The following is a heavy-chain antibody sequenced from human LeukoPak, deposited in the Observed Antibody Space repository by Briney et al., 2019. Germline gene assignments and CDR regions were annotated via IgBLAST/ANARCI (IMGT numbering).Heavy chain of an antibody. Sequence: PGGSLRLSCAASGFTFSSYGMHWVRQAPGKGLEWVAVISYDGSNKYYADSVKGRFTISRDNSKNTLYLQMNSLRAKDTAVYYCAPLGDCRGGSCVYYYYGREVGGKGTTVTVSS. CDR1: GFTFSSYG. D-gene: IGHD2-15*01. V-gene: IGHV3-30*03. CDR2: ISYDGSNK. J-gene: IGHJ6*04. CDR3: APLGDCRGGSCVYYYYGREV.